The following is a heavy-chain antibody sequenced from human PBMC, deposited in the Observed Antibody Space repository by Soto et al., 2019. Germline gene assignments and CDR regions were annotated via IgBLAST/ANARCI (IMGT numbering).Heavy chain of an antibody. CDR1: GFTFSSYG. CDR3: ARGVRGVITHLVY. CDR2: IWYDGSNK. D-gene: IGHD3-10*01. J-gene: IGHJ4*02. V-gene: IGHV3-33*01. Sequence: QVQLVESGGGVVQPGRSLRLSCAASGFTFSSYGMHWVRQAPGKGLEWVAVIWYDGSNKYYADSVKGRFTISRDNSKNTLYLQMNSLRAVDTAVYYCARGVRGVITHLVYWGQGTLVTVSS.